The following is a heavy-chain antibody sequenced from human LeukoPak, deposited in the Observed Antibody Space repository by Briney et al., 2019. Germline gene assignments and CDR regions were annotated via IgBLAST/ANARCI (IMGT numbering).Heavy chain of an antibody. J-gene: IGHJ4*02. D-gene: IGHD6-6*01. CDR3: TRLLPSSHHFFDS. CDR2: IYGGGST. V-gene: IGHV3-53*01. Sequence: PGGSLRLSCAVSGFTVSNDYMSWVRQALGKGLEWVSVIYGGGSTYYADSVRGRFTISRDNSENTLYLQMDSLRAEDTAVYYCTRLLPSSHHFFDSWGQGTLVTVSS. CDR1: GFTVSNDY.